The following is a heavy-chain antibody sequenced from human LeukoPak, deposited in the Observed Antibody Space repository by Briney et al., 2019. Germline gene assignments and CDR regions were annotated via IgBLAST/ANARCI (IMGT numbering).Heavy chain of an antibody. J-gene: IGHJ4*02. D-gene: IGHD3-10*01. CDR1: GFTFSSYG. CDR2: ISGSGGST. V-gene: IGHV3-23*01. Sequence: PGGTLRLSCAASGFTFSSYGMSWVRQAPGKGLEWVSAISGSGGSTYYADSVKGRFTISRDNSKNTLYLQMNSLRAEDTAVYYCARVKRFTMVRGVSPHYFDYWGQGTLVTVSS. CDR3: ARVKRFTMVRGVSPHYFDY.